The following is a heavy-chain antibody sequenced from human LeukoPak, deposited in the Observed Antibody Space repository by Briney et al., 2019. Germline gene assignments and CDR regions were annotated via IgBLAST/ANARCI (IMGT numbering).Heavy chain of an antibody. CDR3: AADSVSMVRGADY. J-gene: IGHJ4*02. V-gene: IGHV3-23*01. CDR2: ISGSGGST. Sequence: GGSLRLSCAASGFTFSSYAMSWVRQAPGKGLEWVSAISGSGGSTYYADSVKGRFTISRDNSKNTLYLQMNSLRAEDTAVYYCAADSVSMVRGADYWGQGTLVTVSS. D-gene: IGHD3-10*01. CDR1: GFTFSSYA.